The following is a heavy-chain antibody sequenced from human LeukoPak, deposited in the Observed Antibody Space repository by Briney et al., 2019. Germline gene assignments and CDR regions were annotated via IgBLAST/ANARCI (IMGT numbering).Heavy chain of an antibody. CDR1: GFTFSSYG. CDR2: IRYDGSNK. D-gene: IGHD3-10*01. CDR3: AKDRGSGSYYKGPIYYFDY. Sequence: GGSLRLSCAASGFTFSSYGMHWVRQAPGKGLEWVAFIRYDGSNKYYADSVKGRFTISRDNSKNTLYLQMNSLRAEDTAVYYCAKDRGSGSYYKGPIYYFDYWGQGTLVTVSS. V-gene: IGHV3-30*02. J-gene: IGHJ4*02.